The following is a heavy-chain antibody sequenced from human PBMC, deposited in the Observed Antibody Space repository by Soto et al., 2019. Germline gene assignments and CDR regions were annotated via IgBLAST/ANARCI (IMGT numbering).Heavy chain of an antibody. Sequence: QVQLVESGGGVVQPGRSLRLSCAASGFTFSSYGMHWVRQAPGKGLEWVAVIWYDGSNKYYADSVKGRFTISRDNSKNTLYLQMNSLRAEDTAVYYCARDQGGAVGQWLVQIDYWGQGTLVTVSS. V-gene: IGHV3-33*01. CDR2: IWYDGSNK. D-gene: IGHD6-19*01. CDR1: GFTFSSYG. J-gene: IGHJ4*02. CDR3: ARDQGGAVGQWLVQIDY.